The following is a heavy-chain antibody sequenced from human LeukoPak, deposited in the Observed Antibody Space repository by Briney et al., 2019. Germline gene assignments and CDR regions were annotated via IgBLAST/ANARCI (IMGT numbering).Heavy chain of an antibody. D-gene: IGHD3-9*01. J-gene: IGHJ4*02. CDR3: AREVKQGYYDILTGYFDY. CDR2: ISYDGSNK. CDR1: RLALGSYA. V-gene: IGHV3-30*04. Sequence: GRSLRLSGEEPRLALGSYALCSVRHDQDKGLEWVAVISYDGSNKYYADSVKGRFTISRDNSKNTLYLQMNSLRAEDTAVYYCAREVKQGYYDILTGYFDYWGQGTLVTVSS.